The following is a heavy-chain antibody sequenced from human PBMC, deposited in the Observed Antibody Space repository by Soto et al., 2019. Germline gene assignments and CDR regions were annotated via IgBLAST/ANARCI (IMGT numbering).Heavy chain of an antibody. CDR1: GLSFSTHS. D-gene: IGHD2-2*01. J-gene: IGHJ6*02. Sequence: ESGGGLVEPGGSLRLSCAPSGLSFSTHSMNWVRQAPGKGLEWVSAISSDSYYIYYADSVKVRFTISRDNAKNSLYRQMNSLRADDTAVYYCARNRNPASKTHGMDVWGQGTTVTVSS. CDR3: ARNRNPASKTHGMDV. V-gene: IGHV3-21*01. CDR2: ISSDSYYI.